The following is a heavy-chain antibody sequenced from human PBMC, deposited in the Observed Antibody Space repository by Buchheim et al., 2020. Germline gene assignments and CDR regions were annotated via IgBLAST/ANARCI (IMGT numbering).Heavy chain of an antibody. V-gene: IGHV3-30*18. CDR2: ISYDGSNK. CDR1: GFTFSSYG. CDR3: AKDRGYCTNGVCYMGYYFDY. D-gene: IGHD2-8*01. Sequence: QVQLVESGGGVVQPGRSLRLSCAASGFTFSSYGMHWVRQAPGKGLEWVAVISYDGSNKYYADSVKGRFTISRDNSKNTLYLQMNSLGAEDTAVYYCAKDRGYCTNGVCYMGYYFDYWGQGTL. J-gene: IGHJ4*02.